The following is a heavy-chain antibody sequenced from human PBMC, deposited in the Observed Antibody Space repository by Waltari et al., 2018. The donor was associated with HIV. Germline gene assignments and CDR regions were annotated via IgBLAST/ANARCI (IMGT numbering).Heavy chain of an antibody. V-gene: IGHV3-9*01. J-gene: IGHJ5*02. CDR3: AKDVYSNFWSGGLET. CDR2: INWNNGRL. CDR1: GFSIDDYG. Sequence: VQLVQSGGGVGQPGKSLGLTCVASGFSIDDYGMHWVRLIPGKGREWVSGINWNNGRLDYGDSVNGRFTISKDNPKNSLLLEMKSLRPDETALYYCAKDVYSNFWSGGLETWGPGTQVIVSS. D-gene: IGHD3-3*01.